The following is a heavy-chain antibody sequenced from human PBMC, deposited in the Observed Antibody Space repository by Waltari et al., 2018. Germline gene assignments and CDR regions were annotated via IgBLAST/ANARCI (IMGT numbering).Heavy chain of an antibody. CDR1: GGSISSSNW. D-gene: IGHD6-25*01. J-gene: IGHJ4*02. CDR2: ISQSGST. CDR3: ARVSAKARTFDY. Sequence: QVQLQESGPGLVKPSGTLSLTCAVSGGSISSSNWWSWVRQPPGQGLEWIGEISQSGSTTYNPPLKSRVTISVDKSKNQFSLKLSSVTAADTAVYYCARVSAKARTFDYWGQGTLVTVSS. V-gene: IGHV4-4*02.